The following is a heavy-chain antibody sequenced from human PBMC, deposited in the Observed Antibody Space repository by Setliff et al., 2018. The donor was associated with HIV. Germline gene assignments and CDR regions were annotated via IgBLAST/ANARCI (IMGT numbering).Heavy chain of an antibody. J-gene: IGHJ4*02. CDR2: IYNSGGT. D-gene: IGHD2-21*01. CDR3: ARASRWGSIPFDY. Sequence: PSETLSLTCTVSGGSISTGGYYWSWIRQHPGKGLEWIGYIYNSGGTHYNPSLKSRITMSIDTSKNQFSLKLNSVTAADTAVYFCARASRWGSIPFDYWGQGTLVTVSS. CDR1: GGSISTGGYY. V-gene: IGHV4-31*03.